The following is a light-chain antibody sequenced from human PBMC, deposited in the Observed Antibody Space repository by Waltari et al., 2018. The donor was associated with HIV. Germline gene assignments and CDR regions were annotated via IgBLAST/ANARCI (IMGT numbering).Light chain of an antibody. Sequence: SYELAQPPSVSVSPGQTARLTCSGDALPRQFVYCYQQKPGQAPIVVIYKDSERPPGIPERFSGFISGTTATLTISAVQAEDEADYYCQSADITGTLGVFGGGTRLTV. CDR1: ALPRQF. CDR2: KDS. J-gene: IGLJ2*01. CDR3: QSADITGTLGV. V-gene: IGLV3-25*03.